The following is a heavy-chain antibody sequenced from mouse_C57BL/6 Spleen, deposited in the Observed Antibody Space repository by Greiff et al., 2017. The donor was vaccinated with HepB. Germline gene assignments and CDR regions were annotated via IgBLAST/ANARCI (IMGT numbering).Heavy chain of an antibody. CDR1: GFTFSSYA. Sequence: EVKLMESGGGLVKPGGSLKLSCAASGFTFSSYAMSWVRQTPEKRLEWVATISDGGSYTYYPDTVKGRFTISRDNAKNNLYLQMSHLKSEDTAMYYCARGDYDFDYWGQGTTLTVSS. J-gene: IGHJ2*01. CDR2: ISDGGSYT. CDR3: ARGDYDFDY. D-gene: IGHD2-4*01. V-gene: IGHV5-4*03.